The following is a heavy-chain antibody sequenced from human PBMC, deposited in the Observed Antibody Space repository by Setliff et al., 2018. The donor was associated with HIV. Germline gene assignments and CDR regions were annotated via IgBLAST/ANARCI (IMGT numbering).Heavy chain of an antibody. CDR3: ARGGNYYYYYYMDV. Sequence: LSLTCAVYGGSFSGYYWSWIRQPPGKGLEWIGEINHSGRTNYNPSLKSRVTISVDTSKNQFSLKLSSVTAADTAVYYCARGGNYYYYYYMDVWGKGTTVTVSS. CDR1: GGSFSGYY. V-gene: IGHV4-34*01. CDR2: INHSGRT. J-gene: IGHJ6*03.